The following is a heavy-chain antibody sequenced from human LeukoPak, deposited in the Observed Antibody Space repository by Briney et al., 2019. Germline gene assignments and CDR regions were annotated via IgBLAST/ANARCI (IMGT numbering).Heavy chain of an antibody. V-gene: IGHV3-53*01. Sequence: GGSLRLSCAASGFTVSSNYMSWVRQAPGKGLEWVSVIYSGGSTYYADSVKGRFTISRDNSKNTLYLQMSSLRAEDTAVYYCASNSGYDLDYYYMDVWGKGTTVTVSS. CDR2: IYSGGST. CDR1: GFTVSSNY. CDR3: ASNSGYDLDYYYMDV. D-gene: IGHD5-12*01. J-gene: IGHJ6*03.